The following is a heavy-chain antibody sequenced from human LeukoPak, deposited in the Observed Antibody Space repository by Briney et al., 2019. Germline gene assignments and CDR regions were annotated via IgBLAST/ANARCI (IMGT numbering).Heavy chain of an antibody. D-gene: IGHD4-17*01. CDR3: ARDHSRLYGDLRGFDY. CDR1: GGSISSYY. J-gene: IGHJ4*02. CDR2: IYYSGST. V-gene: IGHV4-59*01. Sequence: SETLSLTCTVSGGSISSYYWSWIRQPPGKGLEWIGYIYYSGSTNYNPSLKSRVTISVDTSKNQFSLKLSSVTAADTAVYYCARDHSRLYGDLRGFDYWGQGTLVTVSS.